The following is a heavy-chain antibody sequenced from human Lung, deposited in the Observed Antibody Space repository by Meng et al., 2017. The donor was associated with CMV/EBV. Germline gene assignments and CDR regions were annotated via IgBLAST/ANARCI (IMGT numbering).Heavy chain of an antibody. CDR1: PPPFPTYV. V-gene: IGHV1-69*11. D-gene: IGHD6-6*01. J-gene: IGHJ4*02. Sequence: CPASPPPFPTYVLNWVRPAPGQGLEWLGMIIPLVGSAEYAQKFPGRFPLPPDESPTTASMVLTRLRSEYPAVFFCATYISSDTGFDNWGQGTLVTVSS. CDR2: IIPLVGSA. CDR3: ATYISSDTGFDN.